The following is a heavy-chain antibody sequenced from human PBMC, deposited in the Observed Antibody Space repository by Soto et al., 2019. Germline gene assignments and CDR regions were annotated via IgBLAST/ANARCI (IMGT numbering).Heavy chain of an antibody. D-gene: IGHD5-12*01. CDR2: ISYDGSNK. CDR1: GFTFSSYA. Sequence: QVQLVESGGGVVQPGRSLRLSCAASGFTFSSYAMHWVRQAPGKGLEWVAVISYDGSNKYYADSVKGRFTISRDNSKNTLYLQMNSLRAEDTAVYYCARDRGYSGYDQIDYWGQGTLVTVSS. CDR3: ARDRGYSGYDQIDY. V-gene: IGHV3-30-3*01. J-gene: IGHJ4*02.